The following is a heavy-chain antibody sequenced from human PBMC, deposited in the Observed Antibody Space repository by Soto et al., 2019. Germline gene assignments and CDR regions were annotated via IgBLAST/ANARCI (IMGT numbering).Heavy chain of an antibody. V-gene: IGHV1-18*01. CDR1: GYAFTTYG. CDR3: ARGRYGDY. D-gene: IGHD1-1*01. J-gene: IGHJ4*02. CDR2: ISAHNGNT. Sequence: QVHLVQSGAEVKKPGASVKVSCKGSGYAFTTYGITWVRQAPGQGLEWMGWISAHNGNTNYAQKLQGRVTVTRDPSTSTAYMELRSLISDVTAVYYCARGRYGDYWGQGALVTVP.